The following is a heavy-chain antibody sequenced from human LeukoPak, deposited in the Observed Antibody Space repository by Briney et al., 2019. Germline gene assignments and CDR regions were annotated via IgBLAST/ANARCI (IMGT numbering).Heavy chain of an antibody. V-gene: IGHV1-46*01. CDR3: ARVLYYYGDTKDAFDI. CDR1: GYSFTIYY. CDR2: MNTSAVST. D-gene: IGHD3-10*01. J-gene: IGHJ3*02. Sequence: ASVNLSCTASGYSFTIYYIQWVRQAPGQRLEWMGIMNTSAVSTRYAQNFQGRVTMPRHKSTRRVYMGLSSLRSEDTAVYYCARVLYYYGDTKDAFDIWGQGETVTVSS.